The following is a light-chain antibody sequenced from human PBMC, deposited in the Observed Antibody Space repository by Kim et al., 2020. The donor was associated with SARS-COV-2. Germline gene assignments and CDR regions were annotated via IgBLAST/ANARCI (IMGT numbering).Light chain of an antibody. CDR2: VTS. Sequence: FSPAERTSHSCGTRRQVASNHLACFHQKPGQPPRLLIYVTSSRATGIADRFSAGGSGTDFTLTISRLEPEDFAIYYCQQYGKSPYTFGRGTKLEIK. CDR3: QQYGKSPYT. J-gene: IGKJ2*01. V-gene: IGKV3-20*01. CDR1: RQVASNH.